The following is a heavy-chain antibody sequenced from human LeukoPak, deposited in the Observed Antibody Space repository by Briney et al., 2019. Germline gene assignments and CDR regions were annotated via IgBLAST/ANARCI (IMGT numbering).Heavy chain of an antibody. J-gene: IGHJ3*02. Sequence: GGSLRLSCAASGFTLSDHYMDWVRQAPGKGLEWVGRSRNKANRYTTEYAASVKGRFTISRDDSQNSLYLQMDSLKTEDAAVYYCVRPQGASWATAAFDIWGQGTMVTVSS. CDR1: GFTLSDHY. CDR2: SRNKANRYTT. D-gene: IGHD4/OR15-4a*01. V-gene: IGHV3-72*01. CDR3: VRPQGASWATAAFDI.